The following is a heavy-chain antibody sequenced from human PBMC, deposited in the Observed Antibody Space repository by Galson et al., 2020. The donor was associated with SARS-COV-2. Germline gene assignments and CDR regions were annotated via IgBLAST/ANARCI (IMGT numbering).Heavy chain of an antibody. CDR1: GGYISSSSYF. CDR2: IYYRGNT. D-gene: IGHD3-10*01. V-gene: IGHV4-39*01. Sequence: SETLSLTCTVSGGYISSSSYFWGWIRQTPGKGLEWLGTIYYRGNTYYNPSLKSRVTISVDTSKNQFSLKLSSVTAADTAIYYCAGLFGELSNLDYWGQGTLVTVPS. CDR3: AGLFGELSNLDY. J-gene: IGHJ4*02.